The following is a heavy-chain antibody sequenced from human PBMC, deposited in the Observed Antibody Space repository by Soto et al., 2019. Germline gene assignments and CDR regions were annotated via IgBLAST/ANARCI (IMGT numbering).Heavy chain of an antibody. Sequence: QVQLVQSGAEVKKPGSSVKVSCKASGGTFSSYAISWVRQAPGQWLEWMGGIIPIFGTANYAQKFQGRVTITADESTSTAYMELSSLRSEDTAVYYCAREGQQLVLGDYYYYYGMDVWGQGTTVTVSS. V-gene: IGHV1-69*01. CDR2: IIPIFGTA. CDR3: AREGQQLVLGDYYYYYGMDV. J-gene: IGHJ6*02. CDR1: GGTFSSYA. D-gene: IGHD6-13*01.